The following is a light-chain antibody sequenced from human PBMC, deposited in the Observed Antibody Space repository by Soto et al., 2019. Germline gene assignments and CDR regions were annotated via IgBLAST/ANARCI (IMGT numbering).Light chain of an antibody. J-gene: IGLJ2*01. CDR3: GTWDDSLSAVV. CDR1: SSNIRVKS. Sequence: QSVLTQPPSVSAAPGQKVTISCSGSSSNIRVKSVSWYQQLPRTAPKLLIYDNSERPSGIPDRFSASKSGTSATLGITGLQTGDEADYYCGTWDDSLSAVVFGGGTKLTVL. CDR2: DNS. V-gene: IGLV1-51*01.